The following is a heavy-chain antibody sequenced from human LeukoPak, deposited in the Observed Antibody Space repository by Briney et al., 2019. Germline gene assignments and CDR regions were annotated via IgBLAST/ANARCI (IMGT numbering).Heavy chain of an antibody. V-gene: IGHV4-34*01. Sequence: PPETLSLTCAVYGGSFSGYDWSWIRQPPGKGLEWIGETNHSRSTNYNPSLKSRVTISVDTSKNQFSLKLSSVTAADTAVYYCARGLKSPSRRITMVRGVIGGAFDIWGQGTMVTVSS. CDR2: TNHSRST. D-gene: IGHD3-10*01. CDR3: ARGLKSPSRRITMVRGVIGGAFDI. CDR1: GGSFSGYD. J-gene: IGHJ3*02.